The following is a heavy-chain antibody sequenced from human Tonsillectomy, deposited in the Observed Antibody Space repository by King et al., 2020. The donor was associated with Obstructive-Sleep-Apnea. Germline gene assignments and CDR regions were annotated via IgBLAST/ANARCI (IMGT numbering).Heavy chain of an antibody. V-gene: IGHV6-1*01. D-gene: IGHD7-27*01. CDR3: ARDPLPGDSFHS. CDR1: GDSVSSNSAA. CDR2: TYYRSRWYF. J-gene: IGHJ4*02. Sequence: VQLQQSGPRLVKPSQTLSLTCAISGDSVSSNSAAWNWIRQSPSRGLEWLGRTYYRSRWYFDYAESLRSRITINPDTSKNQFSLQLSSVTPEDTAVYYCARDPLPGDSFHSWGQGTLVTVSS.